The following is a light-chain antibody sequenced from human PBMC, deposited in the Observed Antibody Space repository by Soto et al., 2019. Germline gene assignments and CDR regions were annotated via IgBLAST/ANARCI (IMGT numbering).Light chain of an antibody. CDR1: QSISSD. CDR2: GAS. Sequence: IVMTQSPAMLSVSPGERATLSCRASQSISSDVAWYRQKPGQPPTLILYGASTRAIGIRARFSGSGSGTEFTLTINSLQSEDFGTYYCQQYNDWPLSFGGGTKVDIK. CDR3: QQYNDWPLS. J-gene: IGKJ4*01. V-gene: IGKV3-15*01.